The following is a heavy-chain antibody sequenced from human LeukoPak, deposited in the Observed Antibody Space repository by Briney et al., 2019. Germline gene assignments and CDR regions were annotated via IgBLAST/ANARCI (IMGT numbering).Heavy chain of an antibody. Sequence: PGGSLRLSCTASGFNFSTYWMHWVRQVPGKGLVWVSRIKTDGSSTGYADSVKGRFTISRDSAKNKLYLQMNSLRAEDTAVYYCATVSVGVRFDYWGQGALVAVPS. D-gene: IGHD3-16*01. CDR1: GFNFSTYW. V-gene: IGHV3-74*01. J-gene: IGHJ4*02. CDR2: IKTDGSST. CDR3: ATVSVGVRFDY.